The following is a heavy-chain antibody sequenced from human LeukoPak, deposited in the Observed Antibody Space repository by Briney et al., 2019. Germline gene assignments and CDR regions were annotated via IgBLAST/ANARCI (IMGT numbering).Heavy chain of an antibody. CDR3: ARDFRVRGVINY. CDR1: GYSISSGYY. Sequence: SETLSLTCAVSGYSISSGYYWGWIRQPPGKGLEWIGSIYHSGSTYYNPSLKSRVTISVDTSKNQFSLKLSSVTAADTAVYYRARDFRVRGVINYWGQGTLVTVSS. CDR2: IYHSGST. V-gene: IGHV4-38-2*02. D-gene: IGHD3-10*01. J-gene: IGHJ4*02.